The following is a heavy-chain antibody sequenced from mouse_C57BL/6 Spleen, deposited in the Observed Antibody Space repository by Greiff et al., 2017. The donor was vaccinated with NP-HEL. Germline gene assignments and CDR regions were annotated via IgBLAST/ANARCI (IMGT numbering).Heavy chain of an antibody. CDR1: GYTFTDYN. CDR2: INPNNGGT. CDR3: ATIYYDYGDWYFDV. V-gene: IGHV1-18*01. D-gene: IGHD2-4*01. J-gene: IGHJ1*03. Sequence: EVQLQQSGPELVKPGASVKIPCKASGYTFTDYNMDWVKQSHGKSLEWIGDINPNNGGTIYNQKFKGKATLTVDKSSSTAYMELRSLTSEDTAVYYCATIYYDYGDWYFDVGGTGTTVTVSS.